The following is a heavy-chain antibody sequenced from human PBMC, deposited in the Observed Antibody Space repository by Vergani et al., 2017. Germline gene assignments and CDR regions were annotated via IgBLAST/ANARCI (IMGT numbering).Heavy chain of an antibody. V-gene: IGHV1-18*01. CDR1: GYSFINYG. Sequence: QSQLVQSGDEVKKPGASVKVSCKTSGYSFINYGISWVRQAPGQGLEWLGWVSPSGGHTNYAQKFQGRVTMTRDTSTSTVYMELSSLRSEDTAIYYCARGDYGILTGYRYWGQGTLVTVSA. D-gene: IGHD3-9*01. J-gene: IGHJ4*02. CDR3: ARGDYGILTGYRY. CDR2: VSPSGGHT.